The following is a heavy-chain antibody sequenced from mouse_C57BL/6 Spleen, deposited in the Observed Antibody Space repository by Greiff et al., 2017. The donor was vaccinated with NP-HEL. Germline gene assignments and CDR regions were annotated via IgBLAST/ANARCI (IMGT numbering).Heavy chain of an antibody. CDR1: GYTFTDYY. CDR2: IYPGSGNT. CDR3: ARWDDGYYDY. D-gene: IGHD2-3*01. Sequence: QVQLKESGAELVRPGASVKLSCKASGYTFTDYYINWVKQRPGQGLEWIARIYPGSGNTYYNEKFKGKATLTAEKSSSTAYMQLSSLTSEDSAVYFCARWDDGYYDYWGQGTTLTVSS. J-gene: IGHJ2*01. V-gene: IGHV1-76*01.